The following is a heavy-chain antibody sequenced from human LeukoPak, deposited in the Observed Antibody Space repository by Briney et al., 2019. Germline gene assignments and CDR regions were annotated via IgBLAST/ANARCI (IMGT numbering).Heavy chain of an antibody. Sequence: GGSLRLSCAASGFTFSSYSMNWVRQAPGKGLEWVSSISSSSSYIYYADSVKGRFTISRDNAKNSLYLQMNNLRVEDTAVYYCARDEPGYGEFLLYWGQGTLVTVSS. CDR1: GFTFSSYS. J-gene: IGHJ4*02. V-gene: IGHV3-21*01. D-gene: IGHD3-10*01. CDR3: ARDEPGYGEFLLY. CDR2: ISSSSSYI.